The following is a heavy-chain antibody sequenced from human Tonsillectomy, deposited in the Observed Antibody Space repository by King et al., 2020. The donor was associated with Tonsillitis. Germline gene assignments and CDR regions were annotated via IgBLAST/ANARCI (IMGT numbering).Heavy chain of an antibody. D-gene: IGHD6-19*01. J-gene: IGHJ4*02. CDR2: ETAHGTI. CDR1: GLTVSNAW. Sequence: QLVQSGGGLVKPGGSLRLSCAASGLTVSNAWMSWVRQAPGKGLEWVGETAHGTIDYAASVKGRFTISRDDSKNTLYLQMNSLETEDTAVYYCTTWLGKDWGQGTLVTVSS. CDR3: TTWLGKD. V-gene: IGHV3-15*01.